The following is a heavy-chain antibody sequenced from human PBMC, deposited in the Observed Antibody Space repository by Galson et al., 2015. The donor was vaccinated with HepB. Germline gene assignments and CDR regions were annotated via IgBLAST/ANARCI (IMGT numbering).Heavy chain of an antibody. CDR1: GFTFSSST. CDR2: IVVGSGNT. CDR3: AADMGGSGWAFDF. D-gene: IGHD6-19*01. V-gene: IGHV1-58*01. Sequence: SVKVSCKASGFTFSSSTVQWVRQARGQRLEWIGWIVVGSGNTISAQKLQERVTITRDMSTNTAYMELSSLRSEDTAVYYCAADMGGSGWAFDFWGQGTLVTVSS. J-gene: IGHJ4*02.